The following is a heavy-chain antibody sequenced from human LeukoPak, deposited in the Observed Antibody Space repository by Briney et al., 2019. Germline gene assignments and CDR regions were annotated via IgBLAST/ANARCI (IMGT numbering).Heavy chain of an antibody. CDR2: IYTSGST. D-gene: IGHD2-2*02. CDR3: ARTLVVPAAIPLAFDI. Sequence: SETLSLTCTVSGGSISSGSYYWSWIRQPAGKGLEWIGRIYTSGSTNYNPSLKSRVTISVDTSKNQFSLKLSSVTAADTAVYYCARTLVVPAAIPLAFDIWGQGTMVTVSS. V-gene: IGHV4-61*02. CDR1: GGSISSGSYY. J-gene: IGHJ3*02.